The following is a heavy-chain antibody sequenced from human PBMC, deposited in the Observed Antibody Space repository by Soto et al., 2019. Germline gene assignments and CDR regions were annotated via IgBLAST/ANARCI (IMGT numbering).Heavy chain of an antibody. V-gene: IGHV1-69*13. CDR3: ACGVAARPLDY. Sequence: GASVKVSCKASGGTFSSYAISWVRQAPGQGLEWMGGIIPIFGTANYAQKFQGRVTITADESTSTAYMELSSLRSEDTAVYYCACGVAARPLDYWGQGTLVTVSS. D-gene: IGHD6-6*01. CDR2: IIPIFGTA. J-gene: IGHJ4*02. CDR1: GGTFSSYA.